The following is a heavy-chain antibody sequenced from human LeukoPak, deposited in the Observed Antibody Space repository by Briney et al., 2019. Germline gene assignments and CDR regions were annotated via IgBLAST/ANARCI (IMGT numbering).Heavy chain of an antibody. Sequence: SETLSLTCTVSGGSISSYYWSWIRQPPGKGLEWIGRIYTSGSTNYNPSLKSRVTMSVDTSKNQFSLKLSSVTAADTAVYYCARDRAPPDYDILTGYFDYWGQGTLVTVSS. D-gene: IGHD3-9*01. CDR3: ARDRAPPDYDILTGYFDY. CDR2: IYTSGST. J-gene: IGHJ4*02. V-gene: IGHV4-4*07. CDR1: GGSISSYY.